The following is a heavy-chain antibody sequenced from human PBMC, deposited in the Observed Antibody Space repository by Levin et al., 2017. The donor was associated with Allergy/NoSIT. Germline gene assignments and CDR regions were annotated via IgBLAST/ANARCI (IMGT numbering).Heavy chain of an antibody. CDR1: GLTFNDYA. D-gene: IGHD6-25*01. V-gene: IGHV3-9*01. CDR2: ISWDSANI. CDR3: AKDIYISSGTTGPLNYYYYGMDV. Sequence: GGSLRLSCAGSGLTFNDYAMHWVRQAPGKGLEWVAGISWDSANIGYADSVKGRFTISRDNAKNSLYLQMNSLRPEDTALYYCAKDIYISSGTTGPLNYYYYGMDVWGQGTTVTVS. J-gene: IGHJ6*02.